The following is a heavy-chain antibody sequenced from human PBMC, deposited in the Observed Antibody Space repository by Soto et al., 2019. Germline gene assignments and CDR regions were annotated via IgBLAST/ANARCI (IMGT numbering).Heavy chain of an antibody. J-gene: IGHJ4*02. CDR3: GRGVDYRDYAIDY. Sequence: QVQLVESGGGVVQPGRSLRLSCAASGFTFSNYGMHWVRQAPGKGLEWVAVIWYDGSNEYFADSVKGRFTISRDNSKNRLFLQMDSLRAEDTAVYYCGRGVDYRDYAIDYWGQGTLVTVSS. V-gene: IGHV3-33*01. D-gene: IGHD4-17*01. CDR1: GFTFSNYG. CDR2: IWYDGSNE.